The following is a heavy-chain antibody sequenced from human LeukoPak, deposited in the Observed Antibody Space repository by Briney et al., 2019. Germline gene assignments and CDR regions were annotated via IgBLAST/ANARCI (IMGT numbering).Heavy chain of an antibody. CDR1: GYTFTNYG. CDR2: ISPYNGNT. Sequence: ASVKVSCKASGYTFTNYGITWVRQAPGQGLEWMGWISPYNGNTKYAQKVQGRVTMTTDTSTSTAYMELRSLRSDDTAVYYCARAQGTAMVRRAFDIWGQGTMVTVSS. J-gene: IGHJ3*02. D-gene: IGHD5-18*01. V-gene: IGHV1-18*01. CDR3: ARAQGTAMVRRAFDI.